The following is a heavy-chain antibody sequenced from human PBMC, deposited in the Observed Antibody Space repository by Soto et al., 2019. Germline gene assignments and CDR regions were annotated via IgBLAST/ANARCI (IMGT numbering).Heavy chain of an antibody. CDR3: ARGPGGYSYGYGY. Sequence: EVQLVETGGGLIQPGGSLRLSCAASGFTVSSNYMSWVRQAPGKGLEWVSVIYSGGSTYYADSVKGRFTISRDNSKNTLYLQMNSLRAEDTAVYYCARGPGGYSYGYGYWGQGTLVTVSS. CDR2: IYSGGST. J-gene: IGHJ4*02. V-gene: IGHV3-53*02. D-gene: IGHD5-18*01. CDR1: GFTVSSNY.